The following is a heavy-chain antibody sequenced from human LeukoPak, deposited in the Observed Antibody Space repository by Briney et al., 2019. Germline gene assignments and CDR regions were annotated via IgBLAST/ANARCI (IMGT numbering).Heavy chain of an antibody. D-gene: IGHD1-7*01. CDR2: IWYDGSNK. CDR1: GFTFSSYG. J-gene: IGHJ4*02. CDR3: ARGAGITGTTFDY. V-gene: IGHV3-33*01. Sequence: GGSLRLSCAASGFTFSSYGMHWVRQAPGKGLEWVAVIWYDGSNKYYADSVKGRFTISRDNSKNTLYLQMNSLRAEDTAVYYCARGAGITGTTFDYWGQGTLVTVSS.